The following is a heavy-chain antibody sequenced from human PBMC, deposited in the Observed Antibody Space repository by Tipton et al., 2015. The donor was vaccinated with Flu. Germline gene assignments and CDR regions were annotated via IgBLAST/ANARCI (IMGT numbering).Heavy chain of an antibody. J-gene: IGHJ4*02. D-gene: IGHD3-22*01. V-gene: IGHV4-59*01. CDR1: GGSISSYY. CDR2: IYYSGST. CDR3: ARVDSSGYYPGH. Sequence: LRLSCTVSGGSISSYYWSWIRQPPGKGLEWIGYIYYSGSTNYNPSLKSRVTISVDTSKNQFSLKLSSVTAADTAAYYCARVDSSGYYPGHWGQGTLVTVSS.